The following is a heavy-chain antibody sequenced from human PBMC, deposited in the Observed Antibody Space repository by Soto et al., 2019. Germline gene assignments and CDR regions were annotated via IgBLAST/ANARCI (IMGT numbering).Heavy chain of an antibody. Sequence: GGSLRLSCITSGFTFEDYAMHWVRQVPGRGLEWVSGISWNGGTVDYADSVRGRFTVSRDNSKRSLYMQMNNLRGEDTAFYYCAKGRSRWNDDAPDIWRRGTIVTLSS. D-gene: IGHD1-1*01. V-gene: IGHV3-9*01. CDR3: AKGRSRWNDDAPDI. CDR1: GFTFEDYA. CDR2: ISWNGGTV. J-gene: IGHJ3*02.